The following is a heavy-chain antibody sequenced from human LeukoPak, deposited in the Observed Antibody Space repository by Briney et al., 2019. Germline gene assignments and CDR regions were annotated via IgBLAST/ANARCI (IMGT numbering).Heavy chain of an antibody. Sequence: SQTLSLTCAVSGCSISSGCYSWSWNRQPPGQGLEWFGYIYHSGSTYYNPSLKSRVTISVDRSKNLFSLKLSSVTAADTAVYYCARGTPDYYGSGSYYLAYGMDVWGKGTTVTVSS. CDR1: GCSISSGCYS. CDR3: ARGTPDYYGSGSYYLAYGMDV. D-gene: IGHD3-10*01. J-gene: IGHJ6*04. CDR2: IYHSGST. V-gene: IGHV4-30-2*01.